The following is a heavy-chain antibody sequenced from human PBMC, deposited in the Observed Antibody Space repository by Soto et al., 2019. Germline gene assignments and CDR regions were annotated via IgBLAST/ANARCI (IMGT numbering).Heavy chain of an antibody. Sequence: GGSLRLSCAASGFSFSVYSMNWVRQAPGKGLEWVSYINGRDGAINYVDSVKGRFTISIDIAKNSLYLQMNSLRDEDTAVYFCARDHLWAFDYWGQGVLVTVSS. CDR3: ARDHLWAFDY. CDR1: GFSFSVYS. D-gene: IGHD3-3*02. J-gene: IGHJ4*02. CDR2: INGRDGAI. V-gene: IGHV3-48*02.